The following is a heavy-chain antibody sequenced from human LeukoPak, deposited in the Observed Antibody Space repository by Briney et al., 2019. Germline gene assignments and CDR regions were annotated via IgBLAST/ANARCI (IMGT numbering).Heavy chain of an antibody. CDR1: GGTFSSYA. Sequence: ASVNVSCKASGGTFSSYAISWVRQAPGQGLEWMGIINPSGGSTSYAQKFQGRVTMTRDTSTSTVYMELSSLRSEDTAVYYCAIGGVEMATIGYYYYGMDVWGQGTTVTVSS. D-gene: IGHD5-24*01. V-gene: IGHV1-46*01. J-gene: IGHJ6*02. CDR3: AIGGVEMATIGYYYYGMDV. CDR2: INPSGGST.